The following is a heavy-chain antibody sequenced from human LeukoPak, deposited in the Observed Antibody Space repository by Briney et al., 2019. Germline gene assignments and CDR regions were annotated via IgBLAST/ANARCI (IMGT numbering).Heavy chain of an antibody. Sequence: GGSLRLSCAASGFTFFNYAMHWVRQAPGKGLEWVAVISYDGSNKYYADSVKGRFTISRGNSKSTLYLQMNSLRTEDTAVYYCARDRRDGYPNYYYYYRDVWGKGTTVTVSS. V-gene: IGHV3-30*04. CDR2: ISYDGSNK. J-gene: IGHJ6*03. D-gene: IGHD5-24*01. CDR3: ARDRRDGYPNYYYYYRDV. CDR1: GFTFFNYA.